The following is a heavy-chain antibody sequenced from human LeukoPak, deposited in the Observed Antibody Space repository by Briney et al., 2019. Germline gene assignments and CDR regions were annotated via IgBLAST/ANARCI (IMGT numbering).Heavy chain of an antibody. D-gene: IGHD1-26*01. J-gene: IGHJ4*02. Sequence: AGGSLRLSCAASGFTFSSYGMHWVRQAPGKGLEWVAFIRYDGSNKYYADSVKGRFTISRDNSKNTLYVQMNSLRAEDTAVYYCAKDVTRLVGVPCDWGQGTLVTVSS. CDR1: GFTFSSYG. CDR3: AKDVTRLVGVPCD. CDR2: IRYDGSNK. V-gene: IGHV3-30*02.